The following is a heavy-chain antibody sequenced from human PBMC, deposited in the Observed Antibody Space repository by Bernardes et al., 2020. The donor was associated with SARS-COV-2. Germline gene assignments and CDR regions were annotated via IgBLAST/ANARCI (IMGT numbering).Heavy chain of an antibody. D-gene: IGHD2-21*02. V-gene: IGHV2-70*01. CDR1: GFSLSTSGMC. Sequence: SGATLLKPTQTLTLTCTFSGFSLSTSGMCVSWIRQPPGKALEWLALIDWDDDKYYSTSLKTRLTISKDTSKNQVVLTMTNMDPVDTATYYCARIPIGGDPLGVYYYYGMDVWGQGTTVTVSS. CDR2: IDWDDDK. CDR3: ARIPIGGDPLGVYYYYGMDV. J-gene: IGHJ6*02.